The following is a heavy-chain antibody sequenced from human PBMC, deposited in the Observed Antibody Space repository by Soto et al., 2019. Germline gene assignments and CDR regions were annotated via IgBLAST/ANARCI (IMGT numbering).Heavy chain of an antibody. CDR2: ISGSGGST. Sequence: GGSLRLSCAASGFTFSSYAMSWVRQAPGKGLEWVSAISGSGGSTYYADSVKGRFTISRDNSKNTLYLQMNSLRAEDTAVYYCAGGFGELLGGSYFDYWGQGTLVTVSS. CDR1: GFTFSSYA. D-gene: IGHD3-10*01. CDR3: AGGFGELLGGSYFDY. V-gene: IGHV3-23*01. J-gene: IGHJ4*02.